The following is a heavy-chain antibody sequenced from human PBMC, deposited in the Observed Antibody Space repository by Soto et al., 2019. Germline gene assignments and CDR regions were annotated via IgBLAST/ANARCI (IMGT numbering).Heavy chain of an antibody. CDR3: ANALGYYYDSSGYYRGPDAFDI. Sequence: ASVKVSWDASRCTLSFYAMSWVRQAPGQGLEWMGGIIPIFGTANYAQKFQGRVTITADESTSTAYMELSSLRSEDTAVYYCANALGYYYDSSGYYRGPDAFDIWGQGTMVTVSS. CDR1: RCTLSFYA. V-gene: IGHV1-69*13. J-gene: IGHJ3*02. D-gene: IGHD3-22*01. CDR2: IIPIFGTA.